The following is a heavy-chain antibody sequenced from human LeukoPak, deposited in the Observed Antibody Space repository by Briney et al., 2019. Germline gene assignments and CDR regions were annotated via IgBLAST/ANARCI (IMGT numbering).Heavy chain of an antibody. J-gene: IGHJ5*02. CDR1: GYTFTSYD. D-gene: IGHD6-13*01. Sequence: ASVKVSCKASGYTFTSYDINWVRQATGQGLEWMGWMNPNSGNTGYAQKFQGRVTITRDTSASTAYMELSSLRSEDTAVYYCARGKQLALRPVVWFDPWGQGTLVTVSS. CDR2: MNPNSGNT. V-gene: IGHV1-8*01. CDR3: ARGKQLALRPVVWFDP.